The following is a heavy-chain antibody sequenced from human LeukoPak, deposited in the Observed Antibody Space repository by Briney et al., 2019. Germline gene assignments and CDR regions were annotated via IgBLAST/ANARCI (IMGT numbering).Heavy chain of an antibody. J-gene: IGHJ4*02. V-gene: IGHV1-46*01. Sequence: ASVKISCKASGYTFTNNYMHWVRQAPGQGREWMGVIHPSGSSTNYAQKFQGRVTMTKDTSTSTVYIELSSLRSEDTAVYYCARMDMDTAMVTNYLDHWGQGTLVTVSA. CDR3: ARMDMDTAMVTNYLDH. CDR1: GYTFTNNY. D-gene: IGHD5-18*01. CDR2: IHPSGSST.